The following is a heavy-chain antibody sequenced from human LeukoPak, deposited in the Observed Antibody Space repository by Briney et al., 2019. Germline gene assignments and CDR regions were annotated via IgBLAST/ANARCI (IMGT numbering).Heavy chain of an antibody. J-gene: IGHJ4*02. D-gene: IGHD3-9*01. CDR2: ISSSGSTI. V-gene: IGHV3-11*04. Sequence: GGSLRLSCAASGFTFSDYYMSWIRQAPGKGLEWVSYISSSGSTIYYADSVKGRFTISRDNAKNSLYLQMNSLRAEDTAVYYCASSGLGYDILTGYYPVDYWGQGTLVTVSS. CDR1: GFTFSDYY. CDR3: ASSGLGYDILTGYYPVDY.